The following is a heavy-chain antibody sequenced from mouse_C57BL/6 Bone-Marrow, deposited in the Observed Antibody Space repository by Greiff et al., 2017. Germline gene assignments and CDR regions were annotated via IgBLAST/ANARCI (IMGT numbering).Heavy chain of an antibody. CDR2: INPGDGDT. CDR1: GYAFSSSW. CDR3: AREDTTVVAIDY. J-gene: IGHJ2*01. D-gene: IGHD1-1*01. V-gene: IGHV1-82*01. Sequence: QVQLQQSGPELVKPGASVKISCKASGYAFSSSWMNWVKQRPGKGLEWIGRINPGDGDTNYNGKFKGKDTLTAAKSSSTAYMQLSSLTSEDAAVYFCAREDTTVVAIDYWGQGTTLTVSS.